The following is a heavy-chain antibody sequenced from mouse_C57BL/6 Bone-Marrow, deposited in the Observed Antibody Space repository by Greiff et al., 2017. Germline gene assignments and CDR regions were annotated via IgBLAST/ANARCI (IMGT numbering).Heavy chain of an antibody. CDR1: GFNIKDDY. V-gene: IGHV14-4*01. CDR2: IDPENGDT. J-gene: IGHJ3*01. D-gene: IGHD2-2*01. CDR3: TTASYGYDGVAY. Sequence: VQLQQSGAELVRPGASVKLSCTASGFNIKDDYMHWVKQRPEQGLEWIGWIDPENGDTEYASKFQGKATITEDTSSNTAYLQLSSLTSEDTAVXYCTTASYGYDGVAYWGQGTLVTVSA.